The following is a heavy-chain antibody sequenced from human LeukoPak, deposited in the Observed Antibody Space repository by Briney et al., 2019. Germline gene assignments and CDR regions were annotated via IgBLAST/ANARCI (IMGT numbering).Heavy chain of an antibody. CDR2: IYYSGST. D-gene: IGHD3-22*01. CDR1: GGSISNYY. Sequence: PSETLSLTCTVSGGSISNYYWSWIRQPPGEGLEWIGYIYYSGSTNYNPSLKSRVTISLDTSKNQFSLKLSSVTAADTAVYYCATSGYPPVFDYWGQGTLVTVSS. CDR3: ATSGYPPVFDY. V-gene: IGHV4-59*01. J-gene: IGHJ4*02.